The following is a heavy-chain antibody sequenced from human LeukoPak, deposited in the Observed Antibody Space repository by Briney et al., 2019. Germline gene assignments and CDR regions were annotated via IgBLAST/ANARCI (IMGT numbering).Heavy chain of an antibody. D-gene: IGHD4-17*01. CDR3: ARGTMTTVTYYFDY. J-gene: IGHJ4*02. Sequence: SETLSLTCSVSGGSISTYYWSWIRQPPGKGLEWIGEINHSGSTNYNPSLKSRVTISVDTSKNQFSLKLSSVTAADTAVYYCARGTMTTVTYYFDYWGQGTLVTVSS. CDR2: INHSGST. V-gene: IGHV4-34*01. CDR1: GGSISTYY.